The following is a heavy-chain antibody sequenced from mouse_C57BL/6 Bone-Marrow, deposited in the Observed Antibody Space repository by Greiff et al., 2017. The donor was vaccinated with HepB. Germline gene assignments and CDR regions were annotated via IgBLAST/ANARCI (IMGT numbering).Heavy chain of an antibody. CDR1: GFTFSDYG. CDR3: ATMVTTGYFDY. J-gene: IGHJ2*01. D-gene: IGHD2-2*01. CDR2: ISSGSSTI. V-gene: IGHV5-17*01. Sequence: EVKLTESGGGLVKPGGSLKLSCAASGFTFSDYGMHWVRQAPEKGLEWVAYISSGSSTIYYADTVKGRFTISRDNAKNTLFLQMTSLRSEDTAMYYCATMVTTGYFDYWGQGTTLTVSS.